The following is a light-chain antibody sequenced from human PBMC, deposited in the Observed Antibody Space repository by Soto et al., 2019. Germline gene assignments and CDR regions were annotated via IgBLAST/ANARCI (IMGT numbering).Light chain of an antibody. J-gene: IGKJ1*01. V-gene: IGKV1-5*03. CDR3: QHHNSYSEA. Sequence: DIQMTQSPWTLSGAVGDRVTITCRASQTISSWLACYQRKPGKAPKLLIYKASTLKSGVTSRFSGRGSGTEFTLTIRSXQPDDFATYHCQHHNSYSEAFGQGTKV. CDR2: KAS. CDR1: QTISSW.